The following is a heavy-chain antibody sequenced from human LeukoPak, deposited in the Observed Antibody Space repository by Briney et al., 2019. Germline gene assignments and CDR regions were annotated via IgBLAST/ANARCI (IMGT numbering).Heavy chain of an antibody. D-gene: IGHD3-10*01. J-gene: IGHJ4*02. V-gene: IGHV7-4-1*02. CDR3: ARDMFYGSGFGPNY. Sequence: ASVKVSCKASGYTFSSYAMNWVRQAPGQGLEWMGWINTDTGNPTYAQGFTGRFVFSLDTSVSTTYLQISNLKAEDTAVYYCARDMFYGSGFGPNYWGQGTLVTVSS. CDR1: GYTFSSYA. CDR2: INTDTGNP.